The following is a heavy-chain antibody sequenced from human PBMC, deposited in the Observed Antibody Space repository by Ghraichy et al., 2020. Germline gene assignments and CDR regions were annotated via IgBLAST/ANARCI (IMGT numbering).Heavy chain of an antibody. CDR2: IYYSGST. J-gene: IGHJ4*02. V-gene: IGHV4-39*01. Sequence: SETLSLTCTVSGGSISSSSYYWGWIRQPPGKGLEWIGSIYYSGSTYYNPSLKSRVTISVDTSKNQFSLKLSSVTAADTAVYYCARHEGGIAVAGLYYFDYWGQGTLVTVSS. CDR3: ARHEGGIAVAGLYYFDY. D-gene: IGHD6-19*01. CDR1: GGSISSSSYY.